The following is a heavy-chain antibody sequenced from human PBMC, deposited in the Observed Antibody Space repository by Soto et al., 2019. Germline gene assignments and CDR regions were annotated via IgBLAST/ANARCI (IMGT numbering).Heavy chain of an antibody. Sequence: SETLSLTCTVSGGSISNYYWSWIRQPPGKGLEWIGYIYYSGSTNYNPSLKSRVTISVDTSKNQFSLKLSSVTAADTAVYYCARGDYSNYVEAYYFDYWGQGTLVTSPQ. CDR1: GGSISNYY. D-gene: IGHD4-4*01. CDR3: ARGDYSNYVEAYYFDY. V-gene: IGHV4-59*01. J-gene: IGHJ4*02. CDR2: IYYSGST.